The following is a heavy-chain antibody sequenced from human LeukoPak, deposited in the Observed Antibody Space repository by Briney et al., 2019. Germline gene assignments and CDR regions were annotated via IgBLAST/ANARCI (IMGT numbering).Heavy chain of an antibody. J-gene: IGHJ4*02. V-gene: IGHV4-39*07. CDR3: ARVRYASDFWSGYKYYFDY. Sequence: SETLSLTCTVSSGSINTSNYYWGWIRQPPGKGLEWIGNIFYRGSTYYNPSLKSRVTISVDTSKNQFSLKLSSVTAADTAVYYCARVRYASDFWSGYKYYFDYWGQGTLVTVSS. D-gene: IGHD3-3*01. CDR1: SGSINTSNYY. CDR2: IFYRGST.